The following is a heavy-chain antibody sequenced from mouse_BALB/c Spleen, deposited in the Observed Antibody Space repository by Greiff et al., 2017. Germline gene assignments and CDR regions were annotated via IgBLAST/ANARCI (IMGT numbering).Heavy chain of an antibody. V-gene: IGHV3-6*02. J-gene: IGHJ4*01. CDR1: GYSITSGYY. CDR2: ISYDGSN. D-gene: IGHD3-2*01. Sequence: VQLQQSGPGLVKPSQSLSLTCSVTGYSITSGYYWNWLRQFPGNKLEWMGYISYDGSNNYNPSLKNRISITRDTSKNQFFLKLNSVTTEDTATYDCARGTARATPYAMDYWGQGTSVTVSS. CDR3: ARGTARATPYAMDY.